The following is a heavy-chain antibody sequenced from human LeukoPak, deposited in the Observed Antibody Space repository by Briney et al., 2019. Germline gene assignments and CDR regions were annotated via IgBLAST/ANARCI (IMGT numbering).Heavy chain of an antibody. J-gene: IGHJ6*04. CDR1: VFTFSSYW. Sequence: GGSLRLSCAASVFTFSSYWMSWVRQAPGEGLEWVANIKQDGSEKYYVDSVKGRFTISRDNAKTSLYLQLNSLRAEDTAVYYCAELGITMIGGVWGKGTTVTISS. D-gene: IGHD3-10*02. V-gene: IGHV3-7*01. CDR3: AELGITMIGGV. CDR2: IKQDGSEK.